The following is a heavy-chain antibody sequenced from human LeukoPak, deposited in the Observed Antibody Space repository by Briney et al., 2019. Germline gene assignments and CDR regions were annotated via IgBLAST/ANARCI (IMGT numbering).Heavy chain of an antibody. J-gene: IGHJ4*02. CDR1: GFTFSSYA. D-gene: IGHD3-16*01. CDR2: INTDGSST. V-gene: IGHV3-74*01. CDR3: ARDDLWGGSELDY. Sequence: GGSLRLSCAASGFTFSSYAMHWVRQAPGKGLVWVSRINTDGSSTSYADSVKGRFTISRDNAKNTLYLQMNSLRAEDTAVYYCARDDLWGGSELDYWGQGTLVTVSS.